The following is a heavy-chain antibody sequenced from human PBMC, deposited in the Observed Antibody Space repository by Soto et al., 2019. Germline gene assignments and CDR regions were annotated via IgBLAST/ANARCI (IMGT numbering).Heavy chain of an antibody. Sequence: EVQLLESGGGLVQPGGSLRLSCAASGFTFSSYAMSWVRQAPGKGLEWVSAISGSGGSTYYADSVKGRFTIPRDNSKNTLYLQMNSLRAEDTAVYYCAKDFFIAFDAFDIWGQGTMVTVSS. CDR2: ISGSGGST. V-gene: IGHV3-23*01. CDR1: GFTFSSYA. D-gene: IGHD6-13*01. CDR3: AKDFFIAFDAFDI. J-gene: IGHJ3*02.